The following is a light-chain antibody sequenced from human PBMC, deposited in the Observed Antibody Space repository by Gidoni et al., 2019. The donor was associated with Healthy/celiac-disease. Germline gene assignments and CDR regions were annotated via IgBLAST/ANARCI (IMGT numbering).Light chain of an antibody. J-gene: IGKJ3*01. CDR1: QSISSY. CDR3: QQSYSTPLYT. V-gene: IGKV1-39*01. CDR2: AAS. Sequence: IQMTQSPSSLSASVGDRVTITCRASQSISSYLTWYQQKPGKAPKLLIYAASSLQSGVPSTFSGSRAGTDFTLTISSLQPEDFATYYCQQSYSTPLYTFGPGTKVDIK.